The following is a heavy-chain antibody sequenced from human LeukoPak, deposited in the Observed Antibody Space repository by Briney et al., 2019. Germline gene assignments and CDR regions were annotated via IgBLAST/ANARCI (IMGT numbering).Heavy chain of an antibody. D-gene: IGHD3-10*01. V-gene: IGHV4-38-2*02. J-gene: IGHJ5*02. CDR3: ARNIGFGELFDVWFDP. CDR1: GYSISSGYY. Sequence: SETLSLTCTVSGYSISSGYYWGWIRQPPGKGLEWIGSIYHSGSTYYNPSLKSRVTISVDTSKNQFSLKLSSVTAADTAVYYCARNIGFGELFDVWFDPWGQGTLVTVSS. CDR2: IYHSGST.